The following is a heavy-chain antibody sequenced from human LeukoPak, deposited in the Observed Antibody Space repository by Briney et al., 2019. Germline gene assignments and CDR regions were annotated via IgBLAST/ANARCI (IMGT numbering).Heavy chain of an antibody. CDR3: ARTTEGGYTYDYFYYYYMDV. J-gene: IGHJ6*03. CDR1: GGSISSYY. D-gene: IGHD5-18*01. V-gene: IGHV4-4*07. CDR2: IYTSGST. Sequence: PSETLSLTCTVSGGSISSYYWSWIRQPAGKGLEWIGRIYTSGSTNYNPSLKSRVTMSVDTSKNQFSLKLSSVTAADTAVYYCARTTEGGYTYDYFYYYYMDVWGKGTTVTISS.